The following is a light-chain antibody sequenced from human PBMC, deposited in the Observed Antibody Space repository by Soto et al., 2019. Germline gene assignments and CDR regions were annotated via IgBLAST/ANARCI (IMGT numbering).Light chain of an antibody. Sequence: QSVLTQPASVSGSPGQSITISCSGSTSDIGSYNHVAWYQQFPGKSPKLTIYEVSSRPSGVSSRFSGSKSGNTAFLTISGLQPQDEADYYCIAYTGSGTSYVFGSGTKVTVL. V-gene: IGLV2-14*01. J-gene: IGLJ1*01. CDR3: IAYTGSGTSYV. CDR1: TSDIGSYNH. CDR2: EVS.